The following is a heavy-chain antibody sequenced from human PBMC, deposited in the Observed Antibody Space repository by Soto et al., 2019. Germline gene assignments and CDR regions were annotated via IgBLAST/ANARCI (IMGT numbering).Heavy chain of an antibody. Sequence: SVKVSCKASGGTFSSYAISWVRQAPGQGLEWMGGIIPIFGTANYAQKFQGRVTITADESTSTAYMELSSLRSEDTAVYYCAREDNDILSGYYTYWGQGTLVTVSS. CDR2: IIPIFGTA. J-gene: IGHJ4*02. CDR3: AREDNDILSGYYTY. V-gene: IGHV1-69*13. CDR1: GGTFSSYA. D-gene: IGHD3-9*01.